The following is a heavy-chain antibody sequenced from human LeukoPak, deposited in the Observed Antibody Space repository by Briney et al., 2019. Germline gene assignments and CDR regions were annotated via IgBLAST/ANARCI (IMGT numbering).Heavy chain of an antibody. Sequence: ASVKDSCKASGYSFNDYYIHWARQAPGQGLEWMGWINPNRGGTSYAQKFQGRVTMTRDTSITTAYMELSSLRSDDTAMYYCARDTCDGVTCYNWFDPWGQGTLVTVSS. V-gene: IGHV1-2*02. CDR3: ARDTCDGVTCYNWFDP. CDR1: GYSFNDYY. CDR2: INPNRGGT. D-gene: IGHD4-17*01. J-gene: IGHJ5*02.